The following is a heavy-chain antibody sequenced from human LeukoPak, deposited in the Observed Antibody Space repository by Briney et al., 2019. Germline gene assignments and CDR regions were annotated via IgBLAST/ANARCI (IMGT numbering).Heavy chain of an antibody. V-gene: IGHV1-2*02. CDR1: GYTFTGYY. CDR3: AISISFKNWFDP. J-gene: IGHJ5*02. D-gene: IGHD5-12*01. Sequence: ASVKVSCKASGYTFTGYYTYWVRQAPGQGLEWMGWINPNSGGTNYAQKFQGRVTMTRDTSISTAYMELSRLRSDDTAVYYCAISISFKNWFDPWGQGTLVTVSS. CDR2: INPNSGGT.